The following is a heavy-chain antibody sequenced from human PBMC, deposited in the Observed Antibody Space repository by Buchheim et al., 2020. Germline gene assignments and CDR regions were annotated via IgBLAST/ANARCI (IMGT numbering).Heavy chain of an antibody. CDR2: ISYDGSNK. D-gene: IGHD3-22*01. CDR1: GFTFSSYA. CDR3: ARDVTMIVGDYYYGMDV. V-gene: IGHV3-30-3*01. Sequence: QVQLVESGRGVVQPGRSLRLSCAASGFTFSSYAMHWVRQAPGKGLEWVAVISYDGSNKYYADSVKGRFTISRDNSKNTLYLQMNSLRAEDTAVYYCARDVTMIVGDYYYGMDVWGQGTT. J-gene: IGHJ6*02.